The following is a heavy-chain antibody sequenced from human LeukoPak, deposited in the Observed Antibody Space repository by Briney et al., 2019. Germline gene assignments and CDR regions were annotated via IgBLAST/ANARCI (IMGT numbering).Heavy chain of an antibody. CDR2: IYHSGST. Sequence: SQTLSLTCAVSGGSISSGGYSWSWIRQPPGKGLEWIGYIYHSGSTYYNPSLKSRVAMSVDTSKNQFSLKLSSVTAADTAVYYCARDFPSGWFAFDIWGQGTMVTVSS. CDR1: GGSISSGGYS. D-gene: IGHD6-19*01. V-gene: IGHV4-30-2*01. J-gene: IGHJ3*02. CDR3: ARDFPSGWFAFDI.